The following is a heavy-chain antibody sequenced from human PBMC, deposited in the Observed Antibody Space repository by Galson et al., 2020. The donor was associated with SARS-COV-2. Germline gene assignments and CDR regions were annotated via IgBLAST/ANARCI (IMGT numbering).Heavy chain of an antibody. CDR2: IYYSGGT. V-gene: IGHV4-39*07. CDR1: GGSITGGDYY. CDR3: AKIRGYDSSGLREYFQN. Sequence: SQTLSLTCVVSGGSITGGDYYWGWIRQPPGEGLEWIGSIYYSGGTFYNPSLNSRLTISVDTSKNQFSLKLRSVTAADTAVYYCAKIRGYDSSGLREYFQNWGQGTLVTVSS. D-gene: IGHD3-22*01. J-gene: IGHJ1*01.